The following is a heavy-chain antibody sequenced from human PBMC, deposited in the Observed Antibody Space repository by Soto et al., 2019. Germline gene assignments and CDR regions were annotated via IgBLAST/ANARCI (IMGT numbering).Heavy chain of an antibody. Sequence: PGGSLRLSCAASGFTFSNAGMNWVRQAPRKGLEWVGRIKSKTDGGTTDYAAPVKGRFTISRDDSKNTLYLQMNSLKTEDTAVYYCTTVLHFYDSSGYYYQGYYYYGMDVWGQGTTVTVSS. V-gene: IGHV3-15*07. CDR2: IKSKTDGGTT. CDR3: TTVLHFYDSSGYYYQGYYYYGMDV. D-gene: IGHD3-22*01. J-gene: IGHJ6*02. CDR1: GFTFSNAG.